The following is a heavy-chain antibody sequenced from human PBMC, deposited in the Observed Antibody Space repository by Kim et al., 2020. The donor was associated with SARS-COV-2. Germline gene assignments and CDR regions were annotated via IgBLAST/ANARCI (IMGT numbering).Heavy chain of an antibody. V-gene: IGHV3-11*03. D-gene: IGHD3-16*02. CDR3: ARAARVYVWGSYRYTEGWYFDL. Sequence: GGSLRLSCAASGFTFSDYYMSWIRQAPGKGLEWVSYISSSSSYTNYADSVKGRFTISRDNAKNSLYLQMNSLRAEDTAVYYCARAARVYVWGSYRYTEGWYFDLWGRGTLVTVSS. CDR2: ISSSSSYT. J-gene: IGHJ2*01. CDR1: GFTFSDYY.